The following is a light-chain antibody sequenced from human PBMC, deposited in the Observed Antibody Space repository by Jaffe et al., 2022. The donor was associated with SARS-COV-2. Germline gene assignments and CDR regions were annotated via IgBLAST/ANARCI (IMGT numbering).Light chain of an antibody. CDR2: GKN. Sequence: SSELTQDPAVSVALGETVRITCQGDSLRSYYASWYQQKPGQAPVLVIYGKNNRPSGIPDRFSGSISGNTASLTITGAQAEDEADYYCNSRDSRGNHWVFGGGTKLTVL. CDR3: NSRDSRGNHWV. CDR1: SLRSYY. J-gene: IGLJ3*02. V-gene: IGLV3-19*01.